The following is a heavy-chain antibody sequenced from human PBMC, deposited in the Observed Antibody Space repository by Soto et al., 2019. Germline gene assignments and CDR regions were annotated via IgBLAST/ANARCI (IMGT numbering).Heavy chain of an antibody. CDR1: GYTFTGYY. J-gene: IGHJ6*02. CDR2: INPNSGGT. D-gene: IGHD3-10*01. CDR3: ARALLWFGELLPPYGMDV. Sequence: ASVKVSCKASGYTFTGYYMHWARQAPGQGLEWMGWINPNSGGTNYAQKFQGWVTMTRDTSISTAYMELSRLRSDDTAVYYCARALLWFGELLPPYGMDVWGQGTTVTVSS. V-gene: IGHV1-2*04.